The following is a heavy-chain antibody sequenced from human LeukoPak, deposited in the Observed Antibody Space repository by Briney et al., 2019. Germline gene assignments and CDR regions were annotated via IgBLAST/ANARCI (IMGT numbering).Heavy chain of an antibody. CDR1: GFTVNGNY. J-gene: IGHJ4*02. CDR3: ARDGTYSSSSFDY. D-gene: IGHD6-6*01. CDR2: IYSGGNT. Sequence: GSLRLSCAASGFTVNGNYMSWVRQAPGKGLEWVSLIYSGGNTYYAASVKGRFTISRDNAKNTLYLQMNSLRAEDTAVYYCARDGTYSSSSFDYWGQGTLVTVSS. V-gene: IGHV3-53*01.